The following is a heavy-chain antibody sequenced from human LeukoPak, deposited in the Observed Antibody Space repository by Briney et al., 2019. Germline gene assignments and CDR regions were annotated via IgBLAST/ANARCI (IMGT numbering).Heavy chain of an antibody. D-gene: IGHD6-13*01. CDR2: IYTNGST. CDR3: ARGIAAAVNWFDP. CDR1: GGSISSGGYS. V-gene: IGHV4-61*02. Sequence: PSETLSLTCAVSGGSISSGGYSWSWIRQPPGKGLEWIGRIYTNGSTNYNPSLKSRVTMSVDTSKNQFSLKLSSVTAADTAVYYCARGIAAAVNWFDPWGQGTLVTVSS. J-gene: IGHJ5*02.